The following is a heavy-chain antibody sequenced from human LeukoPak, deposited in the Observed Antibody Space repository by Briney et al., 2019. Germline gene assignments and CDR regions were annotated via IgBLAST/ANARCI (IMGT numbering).Heavy chain of an antibody. J-gene: IGHJ4*02. V-gene: IGHV1-69*01. CDR1: GGTFSSYA. Sequence: GASVKVSCKASGGTFSSYAISCVRQAPGQGLEWMGGIIPIFGTANYAQKFQGRVTITADESTSTAYMELSSLRSEDTAVYYCARQSVGATYQWGQGTLVTVSS. CDR2: IIPIFGTA. D-gene: IGHD1-26*01. CDR3: ARQSVGATYQ.